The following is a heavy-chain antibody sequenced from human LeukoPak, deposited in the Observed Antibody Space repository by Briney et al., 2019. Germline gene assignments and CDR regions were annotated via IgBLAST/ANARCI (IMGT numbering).Heavy chain of an antibody. D-gene: IGHD5-12*01. J-gene: IGHJ4*02. Sequence: GGSLRLSCAASGFSFNDYAMSWVRQAPGKGLEWVGFIRSKAYGGTTEYAASVKGRFTISRDDSKSIAYLQMNSLKTDDTAVYYCNTAYIESRPWGQGTLVTVSS. CDR3: NTAYIESRP. CDR2: IRSKAYGGTT. CDR1: GFSFNDYA. V-gene: IGHV3-49*04.